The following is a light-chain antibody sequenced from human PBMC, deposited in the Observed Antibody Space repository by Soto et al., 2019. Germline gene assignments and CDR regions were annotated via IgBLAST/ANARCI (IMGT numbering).Light chain of an antibody. Sequence: EIVMTQSPATLSVSPGEGATLSCRASQSVSSKLAWYQQKPGQAPRLLIYGASTRATGIPARFSGSGSGTEFTLIISSLQSEDSALYYCQQYNSWLWTLGQGTKVDIK. CDR3: QQYNSWLWT. CDR2: GAS. CDR1: QSVSSK. V-gene: IGKV3-15*01. J-gene: IGKJ1*01.